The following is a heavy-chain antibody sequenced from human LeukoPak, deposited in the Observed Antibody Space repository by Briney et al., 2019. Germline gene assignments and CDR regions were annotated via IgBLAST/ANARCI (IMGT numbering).Heavy chain of an antibody. Sequence: ASVKVSCKASGYTFSSYGISWGRQAPGQGLEWMGWISNYNGNTNYAQKVQGRVTMTTDTSTSTAYMELRSLRSDDTALYYCARDPRYRGYCSSTSCHWMDYWGQGTLVTVSS. CDR2: ISNYNGNT. J-gene: IGHJ4*02. V-gene: IGHV1-18*04. D-gene: IGHD2-2*01. CDR3: ARDPRYRGYCSSTSCHWMDY. CDR1: GYTFSSYG.